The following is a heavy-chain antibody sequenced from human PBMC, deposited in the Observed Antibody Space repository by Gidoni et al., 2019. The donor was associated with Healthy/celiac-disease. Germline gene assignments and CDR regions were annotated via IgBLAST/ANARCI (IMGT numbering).Heavy chain of an antibody. V-gene: IGHV3-21*01. CDR1: GFTFCSYS. J-gene: IGHJ4*02. D-gene: IGHD5-18*01. Sequence: EVQLVESGGGLVKHGGSLRLSCAASGFTFCSYSLNWVRQAPGQGLEWVSSISSSSSYLYYADSVKGRFTISRDNAKNSLYLQMNSLRAEDTAVYYCARDLYSYDNFDYWGQGTLVTVSS. CDR3: ARDLYSYDNFDY. CDR2: ISSSSSYL.